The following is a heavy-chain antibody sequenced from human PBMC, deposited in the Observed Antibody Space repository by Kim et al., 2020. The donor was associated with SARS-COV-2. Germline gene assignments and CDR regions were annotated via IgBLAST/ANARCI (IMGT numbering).Heavy chain of an antibody. V-gene: IGHV5-51*01. CDR1: GYSFTSYW. CDR3: ARPFDSSGYYKHFQH. J-gene: IGHJ1*01. D-gene: IGHD3-22*01. Sequence: GESLKISCKGSGYSFTSYWIGWVRQMPGKGLEWMGIIYPGDSDTRYSPSFQGQVTISADKSISTAYLQWSSLKASDTAMYYCARPFDSSGYYKHFQHWGQGTLVTVSS. CDR2: IYPGDSDT.